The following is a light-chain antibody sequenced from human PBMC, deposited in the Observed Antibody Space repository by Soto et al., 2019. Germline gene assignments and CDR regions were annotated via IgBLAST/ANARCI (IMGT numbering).Light chain of an antibody. J-gene: IGKJ4*01. CDR1: QSVSRY. CDR2: DTS. Sequence: EIVLTQSPATLSLSPGERATLSCRASQSVSRYLAWYQQKPGQAPRLLIYDTSNRATGIPARFSGSGSGTDFTLTISSLEREDFAVYYCQQRSSWPTFGGGTKVEIK. V-gene: IGKV3-11*01. CDR3: QQRSSWPT.